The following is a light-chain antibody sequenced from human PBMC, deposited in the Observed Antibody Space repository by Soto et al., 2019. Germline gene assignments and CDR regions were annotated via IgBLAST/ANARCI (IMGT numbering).Light chain of an antibody. V-gene: IGLV1-40*01. Sequence: QSVLTQPPSVSGAPGQRVTISCTGSSSNIGAGYDVHWYQQLPGTAPKLLIYGNSNRPSGVPDRCSGSKSGTSASLAITGLHAEDEADYYCQSYASSLSGSVFGGGTKLTVL. CDR3: QSYASSLSGSV. J-gene: IGLJ2*01. CDR2: GNS. CDR1: SSNIGAGYD.